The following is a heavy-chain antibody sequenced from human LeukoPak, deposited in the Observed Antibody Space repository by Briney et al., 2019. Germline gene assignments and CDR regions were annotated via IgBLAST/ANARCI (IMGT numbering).Heavy chain of an antibody. CDR3: ARSVPAAVRGDWFDP. V-gene: IGHV1-69*05. CDR2: IIPIFGTA. Sequence: SVKVSCKASGGTFSSYAIIWARQAPGQGLEWMGGIIPIFGTANYAQKFQGRVTITTDESTRTAYMELSSLRSEDTAVYYCARSVPAAVRGDWFDPWGQGTLVTVSS. D-gene: IGHD2-2*01. J-gene: IGHJ5*02. CDR1: GGTFSSYA.